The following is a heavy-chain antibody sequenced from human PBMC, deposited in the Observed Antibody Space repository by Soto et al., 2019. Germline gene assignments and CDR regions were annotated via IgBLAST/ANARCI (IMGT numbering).Heavy chain of an antibody. CDR1: GGSISRTNW. CDR3: ARVWDFSSAWVDY. V-gene: IGHV4-4*02. CDR2: IYHSGST. Sequence: QVQLQESGPGLVKPSGTLSLTCAVSGGSISRTNWWSWVRQPPGKGLEWIGEIYHSGSTNYNPSLKSRVTISVDKSKNQASLKPSSVTAADTAVDYCARVWDFSSAWVDYWGQGTLVTVSS. J-gene: IGHJ4*02. D-gene: IGHD6-19*01.